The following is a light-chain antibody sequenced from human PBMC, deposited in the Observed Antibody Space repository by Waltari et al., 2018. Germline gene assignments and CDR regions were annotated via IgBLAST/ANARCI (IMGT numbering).Light chain of an antibody. V-gene: IGLV2-23*02. Sequence: QSALTQFASVSGSPGQSITISCTGTSSDVGGYNLVSWYQQHPGRAPKLIIYDVTKRPSGVSHRVSVSKSGNTASLTISALQAEDEADYYCCSFAGSISVFTVFGTGTTVTVL. CDR2: DVT. CDR1: SSDVGGYNL. J-gene: IGLJ1*01. CDR3: CSFAGSISVFTV.